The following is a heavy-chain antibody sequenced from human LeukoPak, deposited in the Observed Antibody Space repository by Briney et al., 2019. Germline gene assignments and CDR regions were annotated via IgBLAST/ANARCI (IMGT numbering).Heavy chain of an antibody. V-gene: IGHV4-59*01. D-gene: IGHD6-13*01. Sequence: SETLSLTCTVSGGSISSYYWSWIRQPPGKGLEWIGYIYYSGSTNYNPSLKSRVTISVDTSKNQFSLKLSSVTAADTAVYYCARESVTAAGPNWFDPWGQGTLVTVSS. J-gene: IGHJ5*02. CDR3: ARESVTAAGPNWFDP. CDR1: GGSISSYY. CDR2: IYYSGST.